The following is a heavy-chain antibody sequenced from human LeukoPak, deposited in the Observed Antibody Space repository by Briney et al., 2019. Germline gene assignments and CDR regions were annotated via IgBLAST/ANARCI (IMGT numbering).Heavy chain of an antibody. D-gene: IGHD2-15*01. Sequence: ASVKVSCKASGYAFSTHDINWVRQASGQGLELMGWMNPNSGSTGYAQKFQGRVTMTRDTSISTAYMELSRLRSDDTAVYYCARGLSGPYYYYYMDVWGKGTTVTVSS. CDR1: GYAFSTHD. CDR3: ARGLSGPYYYYYMDV. V-gene: IGHV1-8*01. CDR2: MNPNSGST. J-gene: IGHJ6*03.